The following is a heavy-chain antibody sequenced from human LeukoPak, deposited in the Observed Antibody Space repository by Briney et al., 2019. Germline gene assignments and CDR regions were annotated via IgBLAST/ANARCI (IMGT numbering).Heavy chain of an antibody. J-gene: IGHJ4*02. Sequence: PGRSLRLSCAASGFTFSSYAMHWVRQAPGKGLEWVAAISYDGSNKYYADSVKGRFTISRDNSKNTLYLQMNSLRAEDTAVYYCARGAKQQLVPFDYWGQGTLVTVSS. CDR3: ARGAKQQLVPFDY. CDR1: GFTFSSYA. V-gene: IGHV3-30-3*01. CDR2: ISYDGSNK. D-gene: IGHD6-13*01.